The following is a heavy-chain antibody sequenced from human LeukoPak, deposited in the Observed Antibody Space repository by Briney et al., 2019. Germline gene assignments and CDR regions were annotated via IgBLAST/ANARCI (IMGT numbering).Heavy chain of an antibody. Sequence: GGSLRLSCAASGFTFSSYWMSWVRQAPGKGLEWVANIKQDGSEKYYVDSVKGRFTISRDNAKNSLYLQMNSLRAEDTAVYYCARDDTVTAYWYFDLWGRGTLVTVSS. CDR1: GFTFSSYW. CDR3: ARDDTVTAYWYFDL. V-gene: IGHV3-7*01. CDR2: IKQDGSEK. J-gene: IGHJ2*01. D-gene: IGHD2-21*02.